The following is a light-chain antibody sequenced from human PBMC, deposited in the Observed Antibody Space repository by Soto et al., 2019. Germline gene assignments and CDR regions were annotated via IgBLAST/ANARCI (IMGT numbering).Light chain of an antibody. CDR2: EVS. CDR3: TSYTSSSTWV. V-gene: IGLV2-14*01. J-gene: IGLJ3*02. CDR1: TSDIGGYDY. Sequence: QSVLTQPASVSGSRGQSITITCTGTTSDIGGYDYVSWYQQHPGRAPEVLIYEVSNRPSGVSDRFSGSKSGNTASLIISGLQTEDEADYYCTSYTSSSTWVFGGGTKLTVL.